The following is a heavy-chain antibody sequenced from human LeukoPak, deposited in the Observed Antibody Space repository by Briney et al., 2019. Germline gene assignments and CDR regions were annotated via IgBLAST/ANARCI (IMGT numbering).Heavy chain of an antibody. CDR1: GYTFTTYY. D-gene: IGHD3-22*01. CDR2: IIPSGGST. CDR3: ARDERYDSSGYPFDY. J-gene: IGHJ4*02. V-gene: IGHV1-46*01. Sequence: GASVKVSCKASGYTFTTYYMHWVRQAPGQGLEWMGIIIPSGGSTTYAQKFQGRVTMTRDTSIITAYMELSRLSSDDTAVYYCARDERYDSSGYPFDYWGQGTLVTVSS.